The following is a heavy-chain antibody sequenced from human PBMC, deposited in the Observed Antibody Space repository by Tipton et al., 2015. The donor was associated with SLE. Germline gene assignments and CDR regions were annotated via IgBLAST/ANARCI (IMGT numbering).Heavy chain of an antibody. CDR1: GGSISPYY. J-gene: IGHJ6*02. CDR2: IYYSGST. Sequence: TLSLTCTVSGGSISPYYWSWIRQPPGKGPEWIGYIYYSGSTNYNPSLKSRVTISVDRSKNQMSLKLSSVTAADTAVYYCARWFRGYDVWGQGTTVTVSS. D-gene: IGHD3-10*01. V-gene: IGHV4-59*07. CDR3: ARWFRGYDV.